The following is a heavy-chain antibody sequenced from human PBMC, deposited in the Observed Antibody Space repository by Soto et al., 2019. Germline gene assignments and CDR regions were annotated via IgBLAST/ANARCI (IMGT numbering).Heavy chain of an antibody. CDR3: TRDASRDSSARGWFDP. V-gene: IGHV3-23*01. D-gene: IGHD6-13*01. J-gene: IGHJ5*02. CDR1: GFTFSSYA. CDR2: ISGSGGST. Sequence: GGSLRLSCAASGFTFSSYAMSWVRQAPGKGLEWVSAISGSGGSTYYADSVKGRFTISRDNAKNSLHLQMNSLRAEDTAVYYCTRDASRDSSARGWFDPWGPGTLVTVSS.